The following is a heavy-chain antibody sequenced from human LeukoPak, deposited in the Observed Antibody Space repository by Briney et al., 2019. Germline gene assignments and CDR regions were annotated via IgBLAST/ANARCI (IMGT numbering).Heavy chain of an antibody. CDR2: MNPNSGNT. J-gene: IGHJ1*01. CDR3: ARGPRYCSGGSCYSEPAEYFQH. CDR1: GYTFPRYD. Sequence: ASVKVSCKASGYTFPRYDINWVRQATGQGLEWMGWMNPNSGNTGYAQKFQGRVTMTRNTSISTAYMELSSLRSEDTAVYYCARGPRYCSGGSCYSEPAEYFQHWGQGTLVTVSS. V-gene: IGHV1-8*01. D-gene: IGHD2-15*01.